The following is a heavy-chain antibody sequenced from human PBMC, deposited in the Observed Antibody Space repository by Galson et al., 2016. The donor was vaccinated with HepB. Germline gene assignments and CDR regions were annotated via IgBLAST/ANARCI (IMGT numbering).Heavy chain of an antibody. D-gene: IGHD3-16*02. J-gene: IGHJ6*03. CDR2: ITGTDYYT. Sequence: SLRLSCAASRFTFSDNYMKWVRQTPGKGLEWVASITGTDYYTYYADSIKDRFTISRDNPRNLLHLQMNSLRVDDSAIYYCARGSVSGSSRFRFYFYMDMWGKGTTVTVSS. V-gene: IGHV3-69-1*02. CDR1: RFTFSDNY. CDR3: ARGSVSGSSRFRFYFYMDM.